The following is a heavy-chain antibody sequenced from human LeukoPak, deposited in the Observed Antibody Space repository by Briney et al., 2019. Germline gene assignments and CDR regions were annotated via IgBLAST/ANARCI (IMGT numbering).Heavy chain of an antibody. CDR1: GFTFSSYG. D-gene: IGHD2-2*01. CDR3: AKEPGYCSSTSCHGGVFSYGMDV. CDR2: ISYDGSNK. V-gene: IGHV3-30*18. J-gene: IGHJ6*04. Sequence: PGGSMRLSCAASGFTFSSYGMHWVRQAPGKGLEWVAVISYDGSNKYYADSVKGRFTISRDNSKNTLYLQMNSLRAEDTAVYYCAKEPGYCSSTSCHGGVFSYGMDVWGKGTTVTVSS.